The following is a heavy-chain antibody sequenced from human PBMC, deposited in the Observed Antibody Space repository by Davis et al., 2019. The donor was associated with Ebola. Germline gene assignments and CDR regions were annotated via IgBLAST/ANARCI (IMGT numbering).Heavy chain of an antibody. J-gene: IGHJ4*02. CDR2: INNSGHT. Sequence: PSETLSLTCPVSAGSFHNYYWGWIRQPPGKGLEWIGYINNSGHTNYSPSLRSRVTISIDTSKNQFSLSLTSVTAADTAVYFCARGGGYPYAIDYWGQGTLVTVSS. V-gene: IGHV4-59*01. CDR3: ARGGGYPYAIDY. CDR1: AGSFHNYY. D-gene: IGHD5-18*01.